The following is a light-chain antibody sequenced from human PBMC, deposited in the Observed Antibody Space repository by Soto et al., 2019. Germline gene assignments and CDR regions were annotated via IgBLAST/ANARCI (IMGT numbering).Light chain of an antibody. J-gene: IGKJ5*01. CDR3: QQYNNWPPIT. CDR2: DAS. V-gene: IGKV3-15*01. CDR1: QSVSTN. Sequence: EIVMTQSPATLSVSPGEGATLSCRTSQSVSTNLAWHQQKPGQAPRLLIYDASTRATGIPVRFSGSGSGTEFTLTISSLQSEDFAVYYCQQYNNWPPITFGQGTRLEIK.